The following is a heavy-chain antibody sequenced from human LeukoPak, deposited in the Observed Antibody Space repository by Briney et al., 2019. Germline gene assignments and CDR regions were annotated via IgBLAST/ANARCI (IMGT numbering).Heavy chain of an antibody. CDR3: ARAYSGYEVGNY. CDR2: ISYDGGNK. J-gene: IGHJ4*02. D-gene: IGHD5-12*01. CDR1: GFTFSSYA. Sequence: GGSLRLSCAASGFTFSSYAMHWVRQAPGKGLEWVAVISYDGGNKYYADSVKGRFTISRDNSKNTLYMQMNSLRAEDTAVYYCARAYSGYEVGNYWGQGTLVTVS. V-gene: IGHV3-30-3*01.